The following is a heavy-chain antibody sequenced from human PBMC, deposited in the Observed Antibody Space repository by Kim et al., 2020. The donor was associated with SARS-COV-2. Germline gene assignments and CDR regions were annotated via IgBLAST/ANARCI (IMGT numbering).Heavy chain of an antibody. V-gene: IGHV3-7*01. CDR2: IKQDGSEK. D-gene: IGHD3-10*01. Sequence: GGSLRLSCAASGFTFSSYWMSWVRQAPGKGLEWVANIKQDGSEKYYVDSVKGRFTISRDNAKNSLYLQMNSLRAEDTAVYYCARDKEILWFGELLAYYFDYWGQGTLVTVSS. J-gene: IGHJ4*02. CDR1: GFTFSSYW. CDR3: ARDKEILWFGELLAYYFDY.